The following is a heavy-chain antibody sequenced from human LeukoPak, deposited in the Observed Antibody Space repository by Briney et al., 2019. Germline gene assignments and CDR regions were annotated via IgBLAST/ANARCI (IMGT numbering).Heavy chain of an antibody. J-gene: IGHJ3*01. CDR1: GFTFTTYS. CDR3: ARGLTEYSRAFDL. V-gene: IGHV3-21*01. CDR2: ISSTGSHI. D-gene: IGHD5-18*01. Sequence: GGSLRLSCAASGFTFTTYSLNWVRQAPGKGLEWVSSISSTGSHIYYADSPKGRFTSSRENAKNSLDLQMSSLRADDTAVYYCARGLTEYSRAFDLWGQGTVVTVSS.